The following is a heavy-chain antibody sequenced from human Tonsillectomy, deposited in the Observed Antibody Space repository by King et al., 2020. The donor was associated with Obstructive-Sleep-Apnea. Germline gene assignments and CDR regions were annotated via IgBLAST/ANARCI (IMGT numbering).Heavy chain of an antibody. CDR3: ARGCSGGSCLYY. CDR2: ISSNGGTT. D-gene: IGHD2-15*01. J-gene: IGHJ4*02. CDR1: GFTFSNYA. V-gene: IGHV3-64*01. Sequence: VQLVESGGGLVQPGGSLRLSCAASGFTFSNYAMHWVRQAPGKGLEYVSAISSNGGTTYYANSVKGRFTISRDNSKNTLYLQMGSLRAEDMAVYYCARGCSGGSCLYYWGQGTLVTVSS.